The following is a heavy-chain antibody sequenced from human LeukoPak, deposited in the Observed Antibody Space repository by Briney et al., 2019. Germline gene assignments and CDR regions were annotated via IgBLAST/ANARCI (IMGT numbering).Heavy chain of an antibody. CDR1: GFTVSSIY. V-gene: IGHV3-66*01. J-gene: IGHJ5*02. CDR3: ARIIGVTGTDWFDP. D-gene: IGHD6-13*01. Sequence: GGSLRLSCAGFTVSSIYMNWVRQAPGKGLEWVSVIYTGGTTYYADSVRGRFTISRDNSKNTMYLQMNGLRADDTAVYYCARIIGVTGTDWFDPWGQGTLVTVSS. CDR2: IYTGGTT.